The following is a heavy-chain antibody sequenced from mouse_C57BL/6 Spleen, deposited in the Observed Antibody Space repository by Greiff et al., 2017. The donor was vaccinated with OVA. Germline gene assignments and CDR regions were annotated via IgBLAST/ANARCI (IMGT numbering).Heavy chain of an antibody. Sequence: QVQLKQSGAELVRPGSSVKLSCKASGYTFTSYWMHWVKQRPIQGLEWIGNIDPSDSDTHYNQKFKDKATLTVDTSSSTAYMQLSSLTSEDSAVYYYSIYYYGRFAYWGQGTLVTVSA. V-gene: IGHV1-52*01. CDR2: IDPSDSDT. J-gene: IGHJ3*01. D-gene: IGHD1-1*01. CDR3: SIYYYGRFAY. CDR1: GYTFTSYW.